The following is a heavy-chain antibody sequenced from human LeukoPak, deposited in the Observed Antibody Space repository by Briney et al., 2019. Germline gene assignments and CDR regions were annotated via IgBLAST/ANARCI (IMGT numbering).Heavy chain of an antibody. D-gene: IGHD2-15*01. V-gene: IGHV3-7*01. Sequence: GGSLRLSCAASGFTFSSYWMSWVRQAPGKGREWVANIKQDGSEKYYVDSVKGRFTISRDNAKNSLYLQMNSLRAEDTAVYYCARDFHGCSGGSCYSCFDYWGQGTLVTVSS. CDR2: IKQDGSEK. CDR1: GFTFSSYW. J-gene: IGHJ4*02. CDR3: ARDFHGCSGGSCYSCFDY.